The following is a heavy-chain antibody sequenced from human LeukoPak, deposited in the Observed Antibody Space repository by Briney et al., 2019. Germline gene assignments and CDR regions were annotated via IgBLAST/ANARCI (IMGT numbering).Heavy chain of an antibody. V-gene: IGHV4-59*01. CDR1: GGSISNYF. CDR2: ISYNGRT. Sequence: SETLSLTCTVSGGSISNYFWSWIRQSPGKGLEWIGYISYNGRTNYNPSLKSRVIISVDTSKSQFSLNLSSVTAADTAVYHCARDAYRGVNQFDPWGQGTLVTVSS. CDR3: ARDAYRGVNQFDP. D-gene: IGHD3-10*01. J-gene: IGHJ5*02.